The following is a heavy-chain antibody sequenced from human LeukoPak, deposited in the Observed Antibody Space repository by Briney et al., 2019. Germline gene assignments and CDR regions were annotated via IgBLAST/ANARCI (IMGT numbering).Heavy chain of an antibody. V-gene: IGHV3-21*01. CDR1: GFTFSSYS. D-gene: IGHD6-13*01. CDR3: ARGPEKDRRLQQAVY. J-gene: IGHJ4*02. CDR2: ISSSSSYI. Sequence: GGSLRLSCAASGFTFSSYSMNWVRQAPGKGLEWVSSISSSSSYIYYADSVKGRFTISRDNAKNSLYLQMNSLRAEDTAVYYCARGPEKDRRLQQAVYWGQGTLVTVSS.